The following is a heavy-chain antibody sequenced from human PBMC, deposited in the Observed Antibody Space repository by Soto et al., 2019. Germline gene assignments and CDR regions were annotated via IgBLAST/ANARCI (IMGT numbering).Heavy chain of an antibody. Sequence: QITLKESGPTLVKPTQTLTLTCTFSGFSLSTSGVGVGWIRQPPGKALEWLALIYWDDDKRYSPSLKSRLTNTKDTSKIQVVLTVTNMDPVDTATYYCAHRRHTTVTKENWFDPWGQGTLVTVSS. CDR2: IYWDDDK. V-gene: IGHV2-5*02. CDR1: GFSLSTSGVG. CDR3: AHRRHTTVTKENWFDP. D-gene: IGHD4-17*01. J-gene: IGHJ5*02.